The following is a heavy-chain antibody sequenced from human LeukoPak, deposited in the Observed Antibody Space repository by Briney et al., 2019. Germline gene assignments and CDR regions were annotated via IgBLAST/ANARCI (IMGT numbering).Heavy chain of an antibody. CDR3: ARPIAAAGFDYGY. CDR2: ISSSSSYI. V-gene: IGHV3-21*01. Sequence: GGSLRLSCAASGFTFSSYSMNWVRQAPGKGLEWVSSISSSSSYIYYADSVKGRFTISRDNAKNSLYLQMNSLRAEDTAVYYCARPIAAAGFDYGYWGQGTLVTVSS. D-gene: IGHD6-13*01. CDR1: GFTFSSYS. J-gene: IGHJ4*02.